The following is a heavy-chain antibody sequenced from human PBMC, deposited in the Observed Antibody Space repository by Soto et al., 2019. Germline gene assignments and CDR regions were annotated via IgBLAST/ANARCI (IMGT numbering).Heavy chain of an antibody. CDR1: GDTFTSYY. CDR2: INPHGGST. D-gene: IGHD3-3*01. Sequence: GASLKVSCKAPGDTFTSYYLNWVRQAPGQGLEWMGVINPHGGSTKYAQKFQGRITMTRDTSRSTVYMELSSLRSDDTAIYYCARSSGGNFGIIIEGSNWFDPWGQGTLVTVPQ. CDR3: ARSSGGNFGIIIEGSNWFDP. V-gene: IGHV1-46*01. J-gene: IGHJ5*02.